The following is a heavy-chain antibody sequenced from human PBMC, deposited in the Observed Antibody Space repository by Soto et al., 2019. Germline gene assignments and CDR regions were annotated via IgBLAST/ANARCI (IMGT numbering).Heavy chain of an antibody. J-gene: IGHJ6*02. V-gene: IGHV1-2*02. CDR3: ARDSKLLWFGADLKFYYYYGMDV. CDR2: INPNSGGT. Sequence: ASVKVSCKASGYTFTGYYMHWVRQAPGQGLEWMGWINPNSGGTNYAQKFQGRVTMTRDTSISTAYMELSRLRSDDTAVYYCARDSKLLWFGADLKFYYYYGMDVWGLGTTVTVSS. D-gene: IGHD3-10*01. CDR1: GYTFTGYY.